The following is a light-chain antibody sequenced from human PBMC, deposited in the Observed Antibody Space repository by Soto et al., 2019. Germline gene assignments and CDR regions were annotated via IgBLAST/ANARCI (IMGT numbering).Light chain of an antibody. CDR1: NSNTGNNY. CDR3: GAAGV. J-gene: IGLJ3*02. CDR2: DNN. V-gene: IGLV1-51*01. Sequence: QSVLTQPPSVSAAPGQKVTISCSGSNSNTGNNYVSWYQQVPGTAPQLLIYDNNKRPPGIPDRFSGSKSATSATLGITGLQTGDEADYYCGAAGVFGGGTKVTVL.